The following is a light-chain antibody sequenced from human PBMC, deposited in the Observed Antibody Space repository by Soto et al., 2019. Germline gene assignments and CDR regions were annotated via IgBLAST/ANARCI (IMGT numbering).Light chain of an antibody. V-gene: IGKV1-39*01. Sequence: DIQMTQSPSSLSASVGDRLTITCRASQSIVNYLNWYQQKPGKAPKLLIYGASGLRSGVPSRFSGSGSVTDFTLTISSLQPEDFASYYCHQAYSSPRTFGQGTKVEV. CDR1: QSIVNY. CDR2: GAS. CDR3: HQAYSSPRT. J-gene: IGKJ1*01.